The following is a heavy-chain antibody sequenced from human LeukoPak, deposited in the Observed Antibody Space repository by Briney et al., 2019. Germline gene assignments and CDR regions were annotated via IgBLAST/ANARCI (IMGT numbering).Heavy chain of an antibody. CDR3: ATAPIWRVYYFDY. Sequence: GASVKVSCKVSGYTLTELSMHWVRQAPGKGLEWMGGFDPEDGETIYAQKFQGRATMTEDTSTDTAYMELSSLRSEDTAVYYCATAPIWRVYYFDYWGQGTLVTVSS. D-gene: IGHD3-3*01. CDR2: FDPEDGET. CDR1: GYTLTELS. V-gene: IGHV1-24*01. J-gene: IGHJ4*02.